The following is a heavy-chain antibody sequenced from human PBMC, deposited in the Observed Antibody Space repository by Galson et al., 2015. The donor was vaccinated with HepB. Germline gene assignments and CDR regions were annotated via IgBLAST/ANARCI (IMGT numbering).Heavy chain of an antibody. J-gene: IGHJ4*02. CDR1: GFTFSSYA. D-gene: IGHD3-3*01. CDR2: ISYDGSNK. CDR3: ARGLLKYYDFWSGLVY. V-gene: IGHV3-30-3*01. Sequence: SCAASGFTFSSYAMHWVRQAPGKGLAWVAVISYDGSNKYYADSVKGRFTISRDNSKNTLYLQMNSLRAEDTAVYYCARGLLKYYDFWSGLVYWGQGTLVTVSS.